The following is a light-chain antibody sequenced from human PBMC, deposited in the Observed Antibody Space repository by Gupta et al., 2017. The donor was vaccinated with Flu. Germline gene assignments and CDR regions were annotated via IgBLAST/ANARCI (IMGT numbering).Light chain of an antibody. Sequence: HSALTPPASVSGSPGQSITIPCTETSGDVDFYNYVSWYQQHPGKAPKLIIYDVSHRPSGVSNRFSGSKSGNGASLTISGLQAEDEADYYCSSFASSDTLVVFGGGTKLTVL. V-gene: IGLV2-14*03. CDR3: SSFASSDTLVV. CDR1: SGDVDFYNY. CDR2: DVS. J-gene: IGLJ2*01.